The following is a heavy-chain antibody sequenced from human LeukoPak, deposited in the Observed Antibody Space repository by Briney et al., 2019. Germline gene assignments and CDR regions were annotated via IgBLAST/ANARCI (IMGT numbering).Heavy chain of an antibody. CDR2: ISSSSSYI. V-gene: IGHV3-21*01. J-gene: IGHJ4*02. Sequence: GGSLRLSCAASGFIFSTYTMNWVRQAPGKGLEWVSSISSSSSYIYYADSVKGRFTISRDNAKNSLYLQMNSLRAEDTAVYYCAKESGLRLRYFDYWGQGTLVTVSS. CDR3: AKESGLRLRYFDY. CDR1: GFIFSTYT. D-gene: IGHD5-12*01.